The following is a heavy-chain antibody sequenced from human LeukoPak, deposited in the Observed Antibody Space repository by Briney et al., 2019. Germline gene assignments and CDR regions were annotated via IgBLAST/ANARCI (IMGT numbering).Heavy chain of an antibody. Sequence: PGGSLRISCATSGFTFSIYWMSWVRQAPGKGLEWVANILQDGSERYYVDSVKGRFIISRDNSKSSLYLQINSLRAEDTAVYYCARVSSGHYNAFDIWGQGTMVTVSS. D-gene: IGHD3-22*01. CDR1: GFTFSIYW. CDR3: ARVSSGHYNAFDI. J-gene: IGHJ3*02. V-gene: IGHV3-7*01. CDR2: ILQDGSER.